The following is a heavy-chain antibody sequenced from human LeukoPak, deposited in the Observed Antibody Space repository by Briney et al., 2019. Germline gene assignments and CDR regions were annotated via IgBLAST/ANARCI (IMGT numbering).Heavy chain of an antibody. CDR1: GFTFSSYA. Sequence: GGSLRLSCAASGFTFSSYAMHWVHQAPGKGLEWVAVISYDGSNKYYADSVKGRFTISRDNSKNTLYLQMNSLRAGDTAVYYCARGTPSSSGWLYYGMDVWGQGTTVTVSS. V-gene: IGHV3-30-3*01. D-gene: IGHD6-19*01. CDR2: ISYDGSNK. CDR3: ARGTPSSSGWLYYGMDV. J-gene: IGHJ6*02.